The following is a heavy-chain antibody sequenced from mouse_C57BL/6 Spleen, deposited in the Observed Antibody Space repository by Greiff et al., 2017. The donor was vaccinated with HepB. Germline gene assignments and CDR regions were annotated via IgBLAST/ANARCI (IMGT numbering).Heavy chain of an antibody. CDR2: IYPRSGNT. J-gene: IGHJ2*01. Sequence: VKLQESGAELARPGASVKLSCKASGYTFTSYGISWVKQRTGQGLEWIGEIYPRSGNTYYNEKFKGKATLTADKSSSTAYMELRSLTSEDSAVYFCASREEGIYYYGSFDYWGQGTTLTVSS. D-gene: IGHD1-1*01. V-gene: IGHV1-81*01. CDR1: GYTFTSYG. CDR3: ASREEGIYYYGSFDY.